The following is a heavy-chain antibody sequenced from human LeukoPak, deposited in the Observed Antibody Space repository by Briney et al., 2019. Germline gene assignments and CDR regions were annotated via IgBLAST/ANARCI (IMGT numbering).Heavy chain of an antibody. Sequence: GASVKVSCKASGGTFSSYAISWVRQAPGQGLEWMGGIIPIFGTANYAQKFQCRVTITTDESTSTAYMELSSLRSEDTAVHYCAILGYRSGGSCYSSYYCYYMDVWGKGTTVTVSS. CDR1: GGTFSSYA. V-gene: IGHV1-69*05. CDR2: IIPIFGTA. D-gene: IGHD2-15*01. CDR3: AILGYRSGGSCYSSYYCYYMDV. J-gene: IGHJ6*03.